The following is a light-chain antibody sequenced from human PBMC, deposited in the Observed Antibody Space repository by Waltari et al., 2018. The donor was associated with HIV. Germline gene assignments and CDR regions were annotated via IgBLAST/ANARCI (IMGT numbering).Light chain of an antibody. CDR1: SSDIGGYKY. J-gene: IGLJ1*01. CDR3: VTYAGSRGYV. Sequence: QSALTQPPSASGSPGQSVTISCTGTSSDIGGYKYVSGYQHHPGTAPKLIICEVSKRPSGVPDRFSGSKSGNTASLTVSGLQAEDEADYYCVTYAGSRGYVFATGTKVTVL. V-gene: IGLV2-8*01. CDR2: EVS.